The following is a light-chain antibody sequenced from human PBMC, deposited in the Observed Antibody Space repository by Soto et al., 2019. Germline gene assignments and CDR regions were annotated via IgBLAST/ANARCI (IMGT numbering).Light chain of an antibody. CDR1: QGIRND. V-gene: IGKV1-6*01. CDR3: LQDYNYPLT. J-gene: IGKJ4*01. CDR2: AAS. Sequence: AIQMTQSPSSLSASLGDRVTITCRASQGIRNDLGWYQQKPGKAPKLLIYAASSLQSGVPSRCSGSGSGTDFTLTISSLQPEDFETYYCLQDYNYPLTFGGGTKVDIK.